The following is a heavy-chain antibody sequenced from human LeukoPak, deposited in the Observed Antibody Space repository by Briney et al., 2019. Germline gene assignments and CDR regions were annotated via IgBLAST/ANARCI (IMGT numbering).Heavy chain of an antibody. Sequence: SETLSLTCTVSGGSISSYYWSWIRQPAGRGLEWNGRIYTSGSTNYNPSLKSRVTMSVDTSKNQFSLKLSSVTAADTAVYYCASLLDYGDYVPGAFDIWGQGTMVTVSS. V-gene: IGHV4-4*07. CDR3: ASLLDYGDYVPGAFDI. CDR2: IYTSGST. D-gene: IGHD4-17*01. CDR1: GGSISSYY. J-gene: IGHJ3*02.